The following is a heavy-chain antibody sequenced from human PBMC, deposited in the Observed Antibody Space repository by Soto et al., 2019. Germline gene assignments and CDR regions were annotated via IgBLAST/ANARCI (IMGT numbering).Heavy chain of an antibody. CDR1: GFTFSSYG. CDR2: ISYDGSNK. D-gene: IGHD1-26*01. V-gene: IGHV3-30*18. J-gene: IGHJ6*02. CDR3: AKDVVVGASSFLVYYYYYDVMYF. Sequence: GRYLRLSCAASGFTFSSYGMHWVRQAPGKGLEWVAVISYDGSNKYYADSVKGRFTISRDNSKNTLYLQMNSLRAEDTAVYYCAKDVVVGASSFLVYYYYYDVMYFCGHGSTVIGSS.